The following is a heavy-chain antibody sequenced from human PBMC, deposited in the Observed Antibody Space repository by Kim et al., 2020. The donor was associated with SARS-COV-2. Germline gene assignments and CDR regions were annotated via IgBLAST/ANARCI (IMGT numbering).Heavy chain of an antibody. CDR2: ISWNSGSI. CDR3: AKGVAATRFDWFDP. CDR1: GFTFDDYA. V-gene: IGHV3-9*01. J-gene: IGHJ5*02. Sequence: GGSLRLSCAASGFTFDDYAMHWVRQAPGKGLEWVSGISWNSGSISYADSVKGRFTISRDNAKNSLYLQMNSLRAEDTALYYCAKGVAATRFDWFDPWGQGTLVTVSS. D-gene: IGHD2-15*01.